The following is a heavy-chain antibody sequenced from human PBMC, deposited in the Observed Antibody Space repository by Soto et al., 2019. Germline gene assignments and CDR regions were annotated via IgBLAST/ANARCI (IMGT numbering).Heavy chain of an antibody. V-gene: IGHV4-59*08. CDR3: ARHFSYGDYEPLDY. Sequence: PSETLSLTCTVSGGSISSYYWSWIRQPPGKGLEWIGYIYYSGSTNYNPSLKSRVTISVDTSKNQFSLKLSSVTAADTAVYYCARHFSYGDYEPLDYWGQGTLVTVSS. J-gene: IGHJ4*02. D-gene: IGHD4-17*01. CDR2: IYYSGST. CDR1: GGSISSYY.